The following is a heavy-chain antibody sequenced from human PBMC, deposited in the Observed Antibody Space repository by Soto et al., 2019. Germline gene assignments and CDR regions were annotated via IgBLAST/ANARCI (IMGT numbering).Heavy chain of an antibody. J-gene: IGHJ4*01. V-gene: IGHV1-24*01. Sequence: ASVKVSCKVSGYTLTELSMHWVRQAPGKGLEWMGGFDPEDGETIYAQKFQGRVTMTEDTSTDTAYMERSSLRSEETAVYYCAPILPGPEDIVATFTDYWGQGXLVTVYS. D-gene: IGHD5-12*01. CDR1: GYTLTELS. CDR2: FDPEDGET. CDR3: APILPGPEDIVATFTDY.